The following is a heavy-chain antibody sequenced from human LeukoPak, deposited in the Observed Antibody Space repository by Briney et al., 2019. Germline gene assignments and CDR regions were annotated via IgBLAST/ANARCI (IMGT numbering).Heavy chain of an antibody. CDR2: IYYTGST. D-gene: IGHD6-19*01. CDR3: ARSYSSDGYYYYGMDV. Sequence: PSGTLSLTCAVSSGSISTYYWSWNRQPPGKGLQWIGYIYYTGSTNYNSSLKSRVTISLDTSKNQFSLRLSSVTAADTAVHYCARSYSSDGYYYYGMDVWGQGTTVTVSS. J-gene: IGHJ6*02. V-gene: IGHV4-59*01. CDR1: SGSISTYY.